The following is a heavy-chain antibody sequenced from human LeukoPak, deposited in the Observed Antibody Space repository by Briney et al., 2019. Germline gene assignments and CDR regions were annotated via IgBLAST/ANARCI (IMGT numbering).Heavy chain of an antibody. Sequence: PSQTLSLTCTVSGGSISSGSYYWSWIRQPAGKGLEWIGRIYTSGSTYYNPSLKSRVTISVDTSKNQFSLKLSSVTAADTAVYYCARHTDPPYGITGTPYDYWGQGTLVTVSS. CDR1: GGSISSGSYY. D-gene: IGHD1-7*01. CDR2: IYTSGST. J-gene: IGHJ4*02. V-gene: IGHV4-61*02. CDR3: ARHTDPPYGITGTPYDY.